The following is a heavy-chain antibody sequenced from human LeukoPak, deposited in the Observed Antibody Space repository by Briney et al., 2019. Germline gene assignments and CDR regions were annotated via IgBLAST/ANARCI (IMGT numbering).Heavy chain of an antibody. J-gene: IGHJ4*02. V-gene: IGHV3-15*01. D-gene: IGHD5-12*01. CDR2: IKSKTDGGTT. CDR3: TTDRQWLRKYFDY. Sequence: GGSLRLSCAASGFTFSSYGMHWVRQAPGKGLEWVGRIKSKTDGGTTDYAAPVKGRFTISRDDSKNTLYLQMNSLKTEDTAVYYCTTDRQWLRKYFDYWGQGTLVTVSS. CDR1: GFTFSSYG.